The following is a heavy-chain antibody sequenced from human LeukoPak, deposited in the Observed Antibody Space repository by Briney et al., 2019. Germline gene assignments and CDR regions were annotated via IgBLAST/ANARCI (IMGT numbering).Heavy chain of an antibody. D-gene: IGHD1-26*01. Sequence: ASVKDSCKASGYTFTSYAMHWVRQAPGQRLEWMGWINAGNGNTKYSQKFQGRVTITRDTSASTAYMELSSLRSEDTAVYYCARGGSLQRHYYFDYWGQGTLVTVSS. CDR2: INAGNGNT. V-gene: IGHV1-3*01. CDR1: GYTFTSYA. J-gene: IGHJ4*02. CDR3: ARGGSLQRHYYFDY.